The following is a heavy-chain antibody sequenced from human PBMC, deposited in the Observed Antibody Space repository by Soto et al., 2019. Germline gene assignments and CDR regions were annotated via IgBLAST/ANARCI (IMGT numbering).Heavy chain of an antibody. CDR3: ARSQHYDFWSGYNWFDP. Sequence: QEQLVQSGAEVRKPGASVKVSCKASGYTFTSHDINWVRQASGQGIEWMGWLNPNSGGTGIAQKFQGRVTLTRDTFIPIAYLVLTSLTSEYTAAYYCARSQHYDFWSGYNWFDPWGQGTLVTVSS. CDR1: GYTFTSHD. D-gene: IGHD3-3*01. CDR2: LNPNSGGT. V-gene: IGHV1-8*01. J-gene: IGHJ5*02.